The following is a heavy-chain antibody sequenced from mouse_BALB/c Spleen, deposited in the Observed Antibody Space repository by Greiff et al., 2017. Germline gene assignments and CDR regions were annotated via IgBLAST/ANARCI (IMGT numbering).Heavy chain of an antibody. CDR3: ARPLGFDY. Sequence: EVQVVESGGGLVKPGGSLKLSCAASGFTFSSYAMSWVRQTPEKRLEWVATISSGGSYTYYPDSVKGRFTISRDNAKNTLYLQMSSLRSEDTAMYYCARPLGFDYWGQGTTLTVSS. CDR2: ISSGGSYT. J-gene: IGHJ2*01. V-gene: IGHV5-9-3*01. D-gene: IGHD3-3*01. CDR1: GFTFSSYA.